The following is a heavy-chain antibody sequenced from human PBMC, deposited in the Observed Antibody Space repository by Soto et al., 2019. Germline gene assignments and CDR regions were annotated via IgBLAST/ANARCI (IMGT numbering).Heavy chain of an antibody. CDR2: IYYSGST. CDR1: GGSISSGGYY. Sequence: QVQLQESGPGLVKPSQTLSLTCTVSGGSISSGGYYWSWIRQHPGKGLEWIGYIYYSGSTYYNPSLTLRVTRQVDPSKNQCSLKRSSVTAADTAGYYCASQHSSPLRPYGMDVWGQGTTVTVSS. J-gene: IGHJ6*02. V-gene: IGHV4-31*03. D-gene: IGHD3-16*01. CDR3: ASQHSSPLRPYGMDV.